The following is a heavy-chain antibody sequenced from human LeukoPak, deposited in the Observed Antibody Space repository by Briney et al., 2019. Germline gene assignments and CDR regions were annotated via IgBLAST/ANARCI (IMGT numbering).Heavy chain of an antibody. J-gene: IGHJ4*02. Sequence: GGSLRLSCAASGFTVSSNYMNWFRQAPGKGLEWVSVIYTSDTTYYADSVKGRFTISRDNSKNTLYLHMNNLRAEDTAVYYCARRTYYYSSGSWASDYWGQGTLVTVSS. D-gene: IGHD3-10*01. CDR3: ARRTYYYSSGSWASDY. CDR2: IYTSDTT. V-gene: IGHV3-66*01. CDR1: GFTVSSNY.